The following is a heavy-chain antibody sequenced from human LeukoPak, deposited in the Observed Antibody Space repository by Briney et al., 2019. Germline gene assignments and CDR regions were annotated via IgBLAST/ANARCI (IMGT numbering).Heavy chain of an antibody. CDR3: ARGGYGSSWYVPDY. CDR1: GYTFTGYY. Sequence: ASVKVSCKASGYTFTGYYIHWVRQTPGQGLEWMGWINPNSGGTNYAQKFQGRVTMTRDTSISTAYMELSMLRSDDTAVYYCARGGYGSSWYVPDYWGQGTLVTVSS. CDR2: INPNSGGT. V-gene: IGHV1-2*02. J-gene: IGHJ4*02. D-gene: IGHD6-13*01.